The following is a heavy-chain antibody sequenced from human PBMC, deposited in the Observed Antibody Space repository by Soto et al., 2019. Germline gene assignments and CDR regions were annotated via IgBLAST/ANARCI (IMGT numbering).Heavy chain of an antibody. CDR1: GGSISPYY. Sequence: PSETLSLTCAVSGGSISPYYWAWIRRPPGKGLEWLGYIYFGGTTTYNPSIKSRLTMSLDTSKNQFSLKLTSVAAADTAVYYCARLGGFYQAFDSWGQGALVTVSS. D-gene: IGHD3-22*01. CDR2: IYFGGTT. J-gene: IGHJ4*02. CDR3: ARLGGFYQAFDS. V-gene: IGHV4-59*12.